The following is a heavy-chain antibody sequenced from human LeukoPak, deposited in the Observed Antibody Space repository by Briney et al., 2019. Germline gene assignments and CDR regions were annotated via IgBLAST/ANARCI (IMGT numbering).Heavy chain of an antibody. V-gene: IGHV3-7*01. J-gene: IGHJ4*02. D-gene: IGHD2-21*02. CDR3: AKGGRDWILRYYFDS. CDR1: GFTFSSYW. Sequence: PGGSLRLSCAASGFTFSSYWMSWVRQAPGKGLEWVANIKQDGSEKYYVDSVKGRFTISRDNSKNTLYLQMRSLGVEDTAVYYCAKGGRDWILRYYFDSWGQGTLVTVSS. CDR2: IKQDGSEK.